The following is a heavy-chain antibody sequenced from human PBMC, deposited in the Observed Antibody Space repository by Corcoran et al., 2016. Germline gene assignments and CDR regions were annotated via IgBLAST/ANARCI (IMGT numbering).Heavy chain of an antibody. CDR3: AVGNRLTFYCSRTSCYPQYYYYVMAV. CDR2: INHSGST. J-gene: IGHJ6*02. V-gene: IGHV4-34*01. D-gene: IGHD2-2*01. CDR1: GGSFSGYY. Sequence: QVQLQQWGAGLLKPSETLSLTCAVYGGSFSGYYWSWIRQPPGKGLEWIGEINHSGSTNYNPSLKSRVTISVDTSKNQFSLKLSSVTAADTAVYYGAVGNRLTFYCSRTSCYPQYYYYVMAVWGQGTTVTGSS.